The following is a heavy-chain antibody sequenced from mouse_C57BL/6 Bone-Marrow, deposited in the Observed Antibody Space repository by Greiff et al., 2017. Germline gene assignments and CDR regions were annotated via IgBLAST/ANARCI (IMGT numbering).Heavy chain of an antibody. CDR2: ISNGGGST. V-gene: IGHV5-12*01. CDR3: AREDYGSSYEDDYYAMDY. D-gene: IGHD1-1*01. J-gene: IGHJ4*01. CDR1: GFTFSDYY. Sequence: EVQLVESGGGLVQPGGSLKLSCAASGFTFSDYYMYWVRQTPEKRLEWVAYISNGGGSTYYPDTVKGRFTISRDNAKNTLYLQMSRLKSEDTAMYYCAREDYGSSYEDDYYAMDYWGQGTSVTVSS.